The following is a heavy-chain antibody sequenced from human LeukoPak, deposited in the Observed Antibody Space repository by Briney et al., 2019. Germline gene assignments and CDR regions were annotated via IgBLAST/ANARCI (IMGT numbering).Heavy chain of an antibody. D-gene: IGHD1/OR15-1a*01. Sequence: SETLSLTCTVSGGSISSSSYYWGWIRQPPGKGLEWIGTICYSGSTYYNPSLKSRVTISVDTSKNQFSLKLSSVTAADTAVYYCARAMTGTMYSFDIWGRGTMVTVSS. J-gene: IGHJ3*02. CDR2: ICYSGST. V-gene: IGHV4-39*07. CDR1: GGSISSSSYY. CDR3: ARAMTGTMYSFDI.